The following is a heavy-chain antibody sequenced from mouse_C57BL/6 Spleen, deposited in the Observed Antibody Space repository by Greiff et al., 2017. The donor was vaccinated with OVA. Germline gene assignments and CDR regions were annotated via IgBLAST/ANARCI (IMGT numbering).Heavy chain of an antibody. J-gene: IGHJ3*01. V-gene: IGHV5-4*01. CDR2: ISDGGSYT. D-gene: IGHD2-1*01. Sequence: EVQRVESGGGLVKPGGSLKLSCAASGFTFSSYAMSWVRQTPEKRLEWVATISDGGSYTYYPDNVKGRFTISRDNAKNNLYLQMSHLKSEDTAMYYCAREGSMVRSWFADWGQGTLVTVSA. CDR3: AREGSMVRSWFAD. CDR1: GFTFSSYA.